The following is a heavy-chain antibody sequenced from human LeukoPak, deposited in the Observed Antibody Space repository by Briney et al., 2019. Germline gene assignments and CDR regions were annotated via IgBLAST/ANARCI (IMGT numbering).Heavy chain of an antibody. CDR3: AKDAPPDEYYDSSGYWYFDL. CDR1: GFTFSSYA. CDR2: ISGSGGST. D-gene: IGHD3-22*01. J-gene: IGHJ2*01. V-gene: IGHV3-23*01. Sequence: QPGGSLRLSCAASGFTFSSYAMSWVRQAPGKGLEWVSAISGSGGSTYYADSVKGRFTISRDNSKNTLYLQMNSLRAEDTAVYYCAKDAPPDEYYDSSGYWYFDLWGRGTLVTVSS.